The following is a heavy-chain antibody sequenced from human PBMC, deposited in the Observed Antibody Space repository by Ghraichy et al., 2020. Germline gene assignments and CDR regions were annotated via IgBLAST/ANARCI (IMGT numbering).Heavy chain of an antibody. CDR3: ANWGAFGTFEI. Sequence: GGSLRLSCRASGFTFRNNGMHWVRQAPGKGLEWVAVIWYDGSIRKYAGSVEGRFTISRDNSKNTLYLQMNSLRAEDTALYYCANWGAFGTFEIWGQGTMVTVSS. CDR2: IWYDGSIR. D-gene: IGHD3-16*01. V-gene: IGHV3-33*06. CDR1: GFTFRNNG. J-gene: IGHJ3*02.